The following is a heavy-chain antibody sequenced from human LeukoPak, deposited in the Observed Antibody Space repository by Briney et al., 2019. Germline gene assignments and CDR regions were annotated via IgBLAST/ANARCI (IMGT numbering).Heavy chain of an antibody. D-gene: IGHD3-3*01. CDR1: GGSFSGYY. CDR2: ISSSGNT. CDR3: ARLGAGPTYYDFWSGYSSFYFDY. Sequence: PSETLSLTCAVYGGSFSGYYWGWIRQPPGKGLEWLGGISSSGNTYYNPSLKSRITISIDTSKNHFSLKLSSVTAADTDVYYCARLGAGPTYYDFWSGYSSFYFDYWGQGTLVTVSS. V-gene: IGHV4-34*01. J-gene: IGHJ4*02.